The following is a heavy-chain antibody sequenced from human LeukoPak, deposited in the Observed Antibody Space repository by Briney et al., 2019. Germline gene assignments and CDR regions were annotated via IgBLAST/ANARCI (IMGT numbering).Heavy chain of an antibody. CDR1: GFTFSSYA. CDR3: AKDIVAAPSGWFDP. D-gene: IGHD5-12*01. J-gene: IGHJ5*02. V-gene: IGHV3-23*01. CDR2: ISGSGGST. Sequence: QPGGSLRLSCAASGFTFSSYAMSWVRQAPGKGLEWVSAISGSGGSTYYADSVKGRFTISRDNSKDTLYLQMNSLRAEDTAVYYCAKDIVAAPSGWFDPWGQGTLVTVSS.